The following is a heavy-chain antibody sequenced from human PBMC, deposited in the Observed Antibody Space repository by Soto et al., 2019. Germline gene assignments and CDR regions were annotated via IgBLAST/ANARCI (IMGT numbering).Heavy chain of an antibody. CDR1: GGSISSGAYS. V-gene: IGHV4-30-2*01. J-gene: IGHJ5*02. D-gene: IGHD2-15*01. CDR2: IYHRGTS. Sequence: TLSLTCTVSGGSISSGAYSWSWIRLPPGKRLEWIGYIYHRGTSHYNPSLKSRVTTSVDRSRNQFSLNLRSVTAADTAVYYCARTLDLGGSAGTNWFDPWGQGTLVTVSS. CDR3: ARTLDLGGSAGTNWFDP.